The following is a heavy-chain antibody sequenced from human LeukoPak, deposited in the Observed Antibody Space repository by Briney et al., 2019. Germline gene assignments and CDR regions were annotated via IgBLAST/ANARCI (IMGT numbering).Heavy chain of an antibody. Sequence: SGPTLVKPTQPLTLTSTFSGFSLSTTGVGVAWIRQPPVKALEWLALIYWDDDKRYSPSLKSRLTITKDTSKNHVVLTMTNMDPVDTATYYCAHRRSGADYGDLDYWGQGTLVTVAS. CDR1: GFSLSTTGVG. CDR3: AHRRSGADYGDLDY. J-gene: IGHJ4*02. V-gene: IGHV2-5*02. CDR2: IYWDDDK. D-gene: IGHD4-17*01.